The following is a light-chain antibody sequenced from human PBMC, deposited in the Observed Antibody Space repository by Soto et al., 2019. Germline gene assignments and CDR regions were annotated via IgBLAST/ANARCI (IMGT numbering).Light chain of an antibody. J-gene: IGKJ1*01. CDR1: QSISSW. CDR3: QQYSDTWT. CDR2: KAS. Sequence: DIQMTQSPSTLSASVGDSVTITCRASQSISSWLAWYQQKPGKAPRLLIYKASTLESGVPSRFSGSVFGTEFILTISSLQPDDSATYYCQQYSDTWTFGQGTKVDIK. V-gene: IGKV1-5*03.